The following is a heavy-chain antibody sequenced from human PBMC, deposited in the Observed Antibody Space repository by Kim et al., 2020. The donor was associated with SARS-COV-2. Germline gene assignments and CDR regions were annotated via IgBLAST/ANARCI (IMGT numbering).Heavy chain of an antibody. V-gene: IGHV4-31*01. Sequence: PSIKRPVTTSVDTSKNQFSLKLSSVTAADTAVYYCARALTIFGVVISAFDYWGQGTLVTVSS. CDR3: ARALTIFGVVISAFDY. D-gene: IGHD3-3*01. J-gene: IGHJ4*02.